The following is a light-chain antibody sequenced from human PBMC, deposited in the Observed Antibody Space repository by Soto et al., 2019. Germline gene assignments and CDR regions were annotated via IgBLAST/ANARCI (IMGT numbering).Light chain of an antibody. CDR3: QQAYHEPWT. CDR2: TES. Sequence: DIQVTQSPSSLSASVGDRVTITCRASQSIASYLNGYQQKPGEAPKLLIYTESSLQSGVSSRFSGSGSGTDFTLTISGLQPEDSAPYYCQQAYHEPWTFGQGTKVEI. V-gene: IGKV1-39*01. CDR1: QSIASY. J-gene: IGKJ1*01.